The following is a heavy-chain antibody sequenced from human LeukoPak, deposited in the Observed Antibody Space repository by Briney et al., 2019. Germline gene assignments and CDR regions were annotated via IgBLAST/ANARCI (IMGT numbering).Heavy chain of an antibody. D-gene: IGHD2-15*01. CDR1: GFSLSNYW. CDR2: VIDGSST. Sequence: GGSLRLSCAASGFSLSNYWMHWVRQAPGKGLVWVPRVIDGSSTTYADSVKGRFTISRDNAKNTVYLQMNSLRVEDTAVYFCSRGAPGSGMSSWSYWGQGTLVTVSS. J-gene: IGHJ4*02. CDR3: SRGAPGSGMSSWSY. V-gene: IGHV3-74*01.